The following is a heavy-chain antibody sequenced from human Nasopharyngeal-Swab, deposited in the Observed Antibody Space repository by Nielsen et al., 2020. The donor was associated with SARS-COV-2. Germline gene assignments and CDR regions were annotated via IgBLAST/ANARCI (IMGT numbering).Heavy chain of an antibody. CDR1: GGSISSGGYY. V-gene: IGHV4-31*03. CDR2: IYYSGST. J-gene: IGHJ3*02. Sequence: SETLSLTFTVSGGSISSGGYYWSWIRQPPGKGLEWIGYIYYSGSTYYNPSLKSRVTISVDTSKNQFSLKLSSVTAAETAVYYCARVLTRNLVVALVLDAFDIWGQGTMVTVSS. CDR3: ARVLTRNLVVALVLDAFDI. D-gene: IGHD2-15*01.